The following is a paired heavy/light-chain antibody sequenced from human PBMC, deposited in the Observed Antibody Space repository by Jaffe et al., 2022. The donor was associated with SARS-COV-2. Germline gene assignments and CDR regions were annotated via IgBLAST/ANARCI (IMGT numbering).Heavy chain of an antibody. J-gene: IGHJ6*02. CDR3: ARLGYCSSTSCYTHYYYGMDV. D-gene: IGHD2-2*02. Sequence: QVQLVESGGGLVKPGGSLRLSCAASGFTFSDYYMSWIRQAPGKGLEWVSYISSSSSYTNYADSVKGRFTISRDNAKNSLYLQMNSLRAEDTAVYYCARLGYCSSTSCYTHYYYGMDVWGQGTTVTVSS. V-gene: IGHV3-11*06. CDR1: GFTFSDYY. CDR2: ISSSSSYT.
Light chain of an antibody. CDR3: QQSYSTVT. CDR2: AAS. V-gene: IGKV1-39*01. CDR1: QSISSY. J-gene: IGKJ1*01. Sequence: DIQMTQSPSSLSASVGDRVTITCRASQSISSYLNWYQQKPGKAPKLLIYAASSLQSGVPSRFSGSGSGTDFTLTISSLQPEDFATYYCQQSYSTVTFGQGTKVEIK.